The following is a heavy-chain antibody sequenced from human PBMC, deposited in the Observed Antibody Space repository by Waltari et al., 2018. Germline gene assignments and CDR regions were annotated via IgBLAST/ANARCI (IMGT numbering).Heavy chain of an antibody. D-gene: IGHD6-19*01. CDR1: GFTFSSYW. J-gene: IGHJ4*02. Sequence: VQLVESGGGLVQPGGSLRLSCAASGFTFSSYWMSWVRQAPGKGLEWIGSIYHSGSTYYNPSLKSRVTISVDTSKNQFSLKLSSVTAADTAVYYCARSSSGSYGYWGQGTLVTVSS. CDR3: ARSSSGSYGY. V-gene: IGHV4-38-2*01. CDR2: IYHSGST.